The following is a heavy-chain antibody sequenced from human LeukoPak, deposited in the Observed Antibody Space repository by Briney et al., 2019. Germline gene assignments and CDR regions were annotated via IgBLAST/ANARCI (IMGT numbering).Heavy chain of an antibody. J-gene: IGHJ4*02. Sequence: PGGSLRLSCAVSGFTFSSYSMNWVRQAPGKGLEWVSSISSSSSYIYYADSVKGRFTISRDNAKNSLYLQMNSLRAKDTAVYYCASRAGYCSSTSCYSGYWGQGTLVTVSS. CDR3: ASRAGYCSSTSCYSGY. CDR2: ISSSSSYI. D-gene: IGHD2-2*01. CDR1: GFTFSSYS. V-gene: IGHV3-21*01.